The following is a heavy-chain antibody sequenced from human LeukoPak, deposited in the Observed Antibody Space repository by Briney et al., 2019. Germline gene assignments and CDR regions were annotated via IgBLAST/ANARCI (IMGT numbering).Heavy chain of an antibody. V-gene: IGHV3-33*01. CDR2: IWYDGSNK. CDR3: ATYYDSSGYYRHDAFDI. Sequence: GGSLRLSCAASGFTFSSYGMHWVRQAPGKGLEWVAVIWYDGSNKYYADSVKGRFTISRDNSKNTLYLQMNSLRAEDTAVYYCATYYDSSGYYRHDAFDIWGQGTMVTVSS. J-gene: IGHJ3*02. D-gene: IGHD3-22*01. CDR1: GFTFSSYG.